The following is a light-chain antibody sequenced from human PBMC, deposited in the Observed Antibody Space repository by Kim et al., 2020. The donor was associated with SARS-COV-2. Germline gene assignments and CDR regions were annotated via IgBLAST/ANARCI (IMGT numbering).Light chain of an antibody. V-gene: IGKV3-20*01. J-gene: IGKJ1*01. CDR3: QQYSSSPAT. Sequence: APGARATLSCRASPGVSSNYLAWYQQKPGQAPRLLIYGASRRASGIPDRFSGSESGTDFTLTITRLEPEDFEVYYCQQYSSSPATFGQGTKVDIK. CDR1: PGVSSNY. CDR2: GAS.